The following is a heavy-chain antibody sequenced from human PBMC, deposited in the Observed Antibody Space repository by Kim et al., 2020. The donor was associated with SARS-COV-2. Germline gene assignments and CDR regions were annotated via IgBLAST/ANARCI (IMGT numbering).Heavy chain of an antibody. V-gene: IGHV1-8*01. Sequence: ASVKVSCKASGYTFTSYDINWVRQATGQGLEWMGWMNPNSGNTGYAQKFQGRVTMTRNTSISTAYMELSSLRSEDTAGYYCARALSSGWYRSNYGMDVWGQGTTVTVSS. CDR1: GYTFTSYD. J-gene: IGHJ6*02. D-gene: IGHD6-19*01. CDR2: MNPNSGNT. CDR3: ARALSSGWYRSNYGMDV.